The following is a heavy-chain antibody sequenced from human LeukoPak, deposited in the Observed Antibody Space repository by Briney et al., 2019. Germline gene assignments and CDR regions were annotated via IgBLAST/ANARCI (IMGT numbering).Heavy chain of an antibody. CDR2: IIPIFGTA. CDR1: GGTFSSYA. J-gene: IGHJ4*02. V-gene: IGHV1-69*13. Sequence: SVKVSCKASGGTFSSYAISWARQAPGQGLEWMGGIIPIFGTANYAQKFQGRVTITADESTSTAYMELSSLRSEDTAVYYCASLLALNYYDSSGYYLEWGQGTLVTVSS. CDR3: ASLLALNYYDSSGYYLE. D-gene: IGHD3-22*01.